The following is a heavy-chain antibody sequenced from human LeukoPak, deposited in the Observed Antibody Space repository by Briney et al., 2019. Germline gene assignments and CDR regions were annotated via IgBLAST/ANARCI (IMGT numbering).Heavy chain of an antibody. Sequence: ASVKVSCKASGGTFSSYAISWVRQAPGQGLECMGGIIPIFGTANYAQKFQGRVTITADKSTSTAYMELSSLRSEDTAVYYCARGTLSAASQYYYDSSGYYYGYWGQGTLVTVSS. CDR2: IIPIFGTA. CDR1: GGTFSSYA. CDR3: ARGTLSAASQYYYDSSGYYYGY. V-gene: IGHV1-69*06. J-gene: IGHJ4*02. D-gene: IGHD3-22*01.